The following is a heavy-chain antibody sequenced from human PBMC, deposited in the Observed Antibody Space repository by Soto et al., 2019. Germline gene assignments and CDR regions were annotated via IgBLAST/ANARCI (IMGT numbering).Heavy chain of an antibody. D-gene: IGHD5-12*01. J-gene: IGHJ6*04. Sequence: GGSLRLSCAASGFTVSSNYMSWVRQAPGKGLEWVSVIYSGGSTYYADSVKGRFTISRHNSKNTLYLQMNSLRAEDTAVYYCARAPYSGYDPWLDVWGKGTTVTVSS. CDR1: GFTVSSNY. V-gene: IGHV3-53*04. CDR2: IYSGGST. CDR3: ARAPYSGYDPWLDV.